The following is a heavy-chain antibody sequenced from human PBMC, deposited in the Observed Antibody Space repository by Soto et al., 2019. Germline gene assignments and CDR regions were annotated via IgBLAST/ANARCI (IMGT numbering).Heavy chain of an antibody. CDR3: ARRTVNIRTFYSGLKTHCFDY. D-gene: IGHD6-19*01. CDR1: GGSISSYY. V-gene: IGHV4-59*08. J-gene: IGHJ4*02. Sequence: SETLSLTCTVSGGSISSYYWSWIRQRPGKGLEWIGCIYYSGSTNYTPSLQSRVAISVDTSKNQFSLKLNSVTAADTAVYYCARRTVNIRTFYSGLKTHCFDYWGQGTLVTVSS. CDR2: IYYSGST.